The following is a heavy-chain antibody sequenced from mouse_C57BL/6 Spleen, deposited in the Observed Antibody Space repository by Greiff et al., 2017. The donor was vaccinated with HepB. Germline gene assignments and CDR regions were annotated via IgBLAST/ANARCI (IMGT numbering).Heavy chain of an antibody. V-gene: IGHV5-6*01. CDR3: ATSYSNPFDY. J-gene: IGHJ2*01. CDR1: GFTFSSYG. Sequence: EVKLMESGGDLVKPGGSLKLSCAASGFTFSSYGMSWVRQTPDKRLEWVATISSGGSYTYYPDSVKGRFTISRDNAKNTLYLQMSSLKSEDTAMYYCATSYSNPFDYWGQGTTLTVSS. D-gene: IGHD2-5*01. CDR2: ISSGGSYT.